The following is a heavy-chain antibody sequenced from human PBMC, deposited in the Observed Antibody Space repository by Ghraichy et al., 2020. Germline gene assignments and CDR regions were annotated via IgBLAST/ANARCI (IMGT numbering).Heavy chain of an antibody. V-gene: IGHV3-53*01. CDR2: IYSGGST. J-gene: IGHJ4*02. Sequence: GGSLRLSCAASGFTVSSNYMSWVRQAPGKGLEWVSVIYSGGSTYYADSVKGRFTISRDNSKNTLYLQMNSLRAEDTAVYYCASMGYYDSSGYPAKDYWGQGTLVTVSS. CDR1: GFTVSSNY. CDR3: ASMGYYDSSGYPAKDY. D-gene: IGHD3-22*01.